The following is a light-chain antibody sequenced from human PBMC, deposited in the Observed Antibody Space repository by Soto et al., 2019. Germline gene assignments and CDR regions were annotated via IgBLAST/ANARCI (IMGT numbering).Light chain of an antibody. V-gene: IGKV1-33*01. CDR2: DTS. Sequence: DVQMTQSPSSLSASVGDRVTITCQASHDIGTYLNWYHHKPGKAPKLLIFDTSHLATGVPARFSGGGSDTYFTVTNTSLQPEGFAVYYCQQFDSVPLTFGGGTDVEI. CDR1: HDIGTY. J-gene: IGKJ4*01. CDR3: QQFDSVPLT.